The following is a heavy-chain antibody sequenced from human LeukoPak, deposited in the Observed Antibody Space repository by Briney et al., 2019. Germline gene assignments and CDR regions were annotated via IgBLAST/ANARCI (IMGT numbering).Heavy chain of an antibody. Sequence: GGSLRLSCAASGFTFRSYALNWVRQAPGRGLVWVSYISSSGDTTYYADSVKGRFTISRDNAKNSLFLQMNGLRAEDTALYYCARDPEYEYAFDIWGQGTMVTVSS. CDR1: GFTFRSYA. CDR3: ARDPEYEYAFDI. V-gene: IGHV3-48*03. J-gene: IGHJ3*02. D-gene: IGHD2/OR15-2a*01. CDR2: ISSSGDTT.